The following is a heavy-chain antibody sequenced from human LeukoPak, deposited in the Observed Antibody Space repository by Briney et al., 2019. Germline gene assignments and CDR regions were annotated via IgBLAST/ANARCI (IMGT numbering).Heavy chain of an antibody. V-gene: IGHV3-30-3*01. CDR3: ARPRTIAAAGIFGAFDY. J-gene: IGHJ4*02. CDR2: ISFDGGHR. Sequence: GGSLRLSCAASGFTFSSYSMHWVRQAPGKGLEWVAVISFDGGHRYYADSVKGRFTISRDNSKNTLYLQMNSPRPEDTALYYCARPRTIAAAGIFGAFDYWGQGTLVTVSS. CDR1: GFTFSSYS. D-gene: IGHD6-13*01.